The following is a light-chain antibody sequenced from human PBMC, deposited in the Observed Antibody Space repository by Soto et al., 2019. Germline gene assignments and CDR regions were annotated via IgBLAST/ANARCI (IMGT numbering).Light chain of an antibody. V-gene: IGKV1-5*01. CDR2: DAS. J-gene: IGKJ1*01. Sequence: DIQMTQSPSTLSASVGDRVTITCRASQSISSWLAWYQQEPGKAPKLLIYDASSLESGAPSRFSGSGSGTEFTLTISSLQPDDFATYYCQQYNSYPWTFGQGAKV. CDR3: QQYNSYPWT. CDR1: QSISSW.